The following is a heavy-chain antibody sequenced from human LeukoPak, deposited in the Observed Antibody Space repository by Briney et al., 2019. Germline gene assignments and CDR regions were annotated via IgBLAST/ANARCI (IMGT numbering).Heavy chain of an antibody. CDR1: GGSISSGSYY. D-gene: IGHD3-9*01. V-gene: IGHV4-61*02. CDR2: IYTSGST. CDR3: ARGVGLRYSLRYYYYYYMDV. J-gene: IGHJ6*03. Sequence: PSQTLSLTCTVSGGSISSGSYYWSWIRQPAGKGLEWIGRIYTSGSTNYNPSLKSRVTISVDTSKNQFSLKLSSVTAADTAVYYCARGVGLRYSLRYYYYYYMDVWGKGTTVTISS.